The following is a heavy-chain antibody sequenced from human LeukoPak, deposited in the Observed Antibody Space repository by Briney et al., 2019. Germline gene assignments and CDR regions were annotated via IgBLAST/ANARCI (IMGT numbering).Heavy chain of an antibody. Sequence: PGRSLRLSCAASGFTFDDYAMHWVRQAPGKGLEWVSGISWNSGSIGYADSVKGRFTISRDNAKNSLYLQMNSLRAEDTALYYCAKVSYGYGFFYYYGMDVWSQGTTVTVSS. CDR2: ISWNSGSI. V-gene: IGHV3-9*01. J-gene: IGHJ6*02. CDR3: AKVSYGYGFFYYYGMDV. CDR1: GFTFDDYA. D-gene: IGHD5-18*01.